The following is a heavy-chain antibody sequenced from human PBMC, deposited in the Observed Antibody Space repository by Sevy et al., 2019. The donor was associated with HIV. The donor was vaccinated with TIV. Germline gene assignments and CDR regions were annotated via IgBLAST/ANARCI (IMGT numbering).Heavy chain of an antibody. CDR3: ARGGQLVDAALIPWGMDV. D-gene: IGHD5-18*01. J-gene: IGHJ6*02. CDR2: IKQGGNEK. V-gene: IGHV3-7*01. Sequence: GGSLRLSCAASGFTFSNYWMNWVRQAPGKGLEWVANIKQGGNEKYYVDSMKGRFTLSRDNAKNSVSLQMNSLRAEDTAVYYCARGGQLVDAALIPWGMDVWGQGTTVTVSS. CDR1: GFTFSNYW.